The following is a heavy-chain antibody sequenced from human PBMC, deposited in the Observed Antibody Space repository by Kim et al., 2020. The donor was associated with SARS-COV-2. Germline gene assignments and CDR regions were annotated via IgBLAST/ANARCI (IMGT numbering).Heavy chain of an antibody. Sequence: SVKVSCKASGGSFSNYAINWVRQAPGQGLEWMGGIIPIFGTANYAQKFQGRVTIIADESTRTAYMELSSLRSEDTAVYYCAKSSGEGNRVYDYGLIRSSSDYHHYGMDVWGQGTTVPVSS. CDR1: GGSFSNYA. CDR2: IIPIFGTA. V-gene: IGHV1-69*13. J-gene: IGHJ6*02. D-gene: IGHD5-12*01. CDR3: AKSSGEGNRVYDYGLIRSSSDYHHYGMDV.